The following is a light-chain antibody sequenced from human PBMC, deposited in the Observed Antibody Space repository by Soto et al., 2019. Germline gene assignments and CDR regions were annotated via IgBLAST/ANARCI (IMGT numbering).Light chain of an antibody. CDR3: CSYAGNSGV. Sequence: QSALTQPASVSGSPGQSIIISCTGTSSDVGSYNFVSWYQQHPGKAPKLMIYEVSKRPSGVSHRFSGSKSGNTASLTISGLHPEDDAYYYCCSYAGNSGVFGGGTKLTVL. V-gene: IGLV2-23*02. CDR2: EVS. J-gene: IGLJ3*02. CDR1: SSDVGSYNF.